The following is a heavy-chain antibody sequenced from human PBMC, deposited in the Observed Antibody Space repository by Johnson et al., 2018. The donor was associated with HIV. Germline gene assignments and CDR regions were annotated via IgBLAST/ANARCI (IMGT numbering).Heavy chain of an antibody. V-gene: IGHV3-7*01. J-gene: IGHJ3*02. CDR2: IKQDGNEK. Sequence: EVQLVESGGGLVKPGGSLRLSCAASGFTFSSYWMNWVRQAPGKGLEWVANIKQDGNEKYYVDSVKGRFTISRDNAKNSLYLQMNSLRAEDTAVYYCARGGYYDSSGHDAFDIWGQGTMVTVSS. CDR1: GFTFSSYW. D-gene: IGHD3-22*01. CDR3: ARGGYYDSSGHDAFDI.